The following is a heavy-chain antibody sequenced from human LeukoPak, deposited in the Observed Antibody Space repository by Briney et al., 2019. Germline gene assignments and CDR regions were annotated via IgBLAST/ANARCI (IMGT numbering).Heavy chain of an antibody. CDR2: LNWNGGST. D-gene: IGHD6-19*01. J-gene: IGHJ4*02. CDR3: ARDERLSSGWYYFDY. CDR1: GFSLDDYG. V-gene: IGHV3-20*04. Sequence: PGGSLRLSCAASGFSLDDYGMSWVRQAPGKGLEWVSGLNWNGGSTGYADSVKGRFTISRDNAKNSLYLQMNSLRAEDTALYYCARDERLSSGWYYFDYWGQGTLVTVSS.